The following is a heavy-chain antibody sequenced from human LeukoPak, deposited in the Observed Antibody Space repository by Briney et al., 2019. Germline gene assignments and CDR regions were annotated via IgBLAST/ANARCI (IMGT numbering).Heavy chain of an antibody. Sequence: GASVKVSCKASGYTFTGYYMHWVRQAPGQGLEWMGWINPNSGGTNYAQKFQGRVTMTRDTSISTAYMELSRLRSDDTAVYYCARDFLAPCSSGSCYSVYHWFDPWGQGTLVTVSS. J-gene: IGHJ5*02. CDR3: ARDFLAPCSSGSCYSVYHWFDP. CDR1: GYTFTGYY. D-gene: IGHD2-15*01. V-gene: IGHV1-2*02. CDR2: INPNSGGT.